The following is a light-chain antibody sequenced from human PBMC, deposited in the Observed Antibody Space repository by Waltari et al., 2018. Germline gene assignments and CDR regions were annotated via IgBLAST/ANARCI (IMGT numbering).Light chain of an antibody. Sequence: DIVMTQSPDSLAVSLGERATIHCKASQSLLYRSSTRNALAWYQQKPGQPPKLLFFWAATRESGAPDRFSVSGSGTDFTLTISSLQAEDVAVYYCQQYYNAPLTFGGGTKVEIK. V-gene: IGKV4-1*01. CDR1: QSLLYRSSTRNA. CDR3: QQYYNAPLT. J-gene: IGKJ4*01. CDR2: WAA.